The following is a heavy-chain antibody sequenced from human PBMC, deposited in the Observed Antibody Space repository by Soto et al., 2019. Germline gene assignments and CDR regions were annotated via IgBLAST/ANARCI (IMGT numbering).Heavy chain of an antibody. CDR1: GYTFTSYD. J-gene: IGHJ6*03. D-gene: IGHD4-17*01. V-gene: IGHV1-8*01. Sequence: ASVKVSCKASGYTFTSYDINWVRQATGQGLEWMGWMNPNSGNTGYAQKFQGRATMTRNTSISTAYMELSSLRSEDTAVYYCASAPSFKQSRTRTTVTTLSKRDNYYMDFWGKGTTVLVSS. CDR2: MNPNSGNT. CDR3: ASAPSFKQSRTRTTVTTLSKRDNYYMDF.